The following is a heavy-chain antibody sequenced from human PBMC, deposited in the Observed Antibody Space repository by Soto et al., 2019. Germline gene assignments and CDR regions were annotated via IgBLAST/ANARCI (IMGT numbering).Heavy chain of an antibody. CDR2: IKHDGSET. V-gene: IGHV3-7*03. CDR3: ARDFATHCSGSTCYPSAY. Sequence: GGSLRLSCAASGFTFNTFWMSWVRQSPGKGLEWVANIKHDGSETYYVDSVKGRFTISRDNAKDSLFLQMNTLRTEDTAVYYCARDFATHCSGSTCYPSAYWGQGALVTVSS. J-gene: IGHJ4*02. CDR1: GFTFNTFW. D-gene: IGHD2-15*01.